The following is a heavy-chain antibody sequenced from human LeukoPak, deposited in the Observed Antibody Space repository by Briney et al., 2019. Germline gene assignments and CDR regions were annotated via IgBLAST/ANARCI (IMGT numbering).Heavy chain of an antibody. CDR1: GFTFSSYS. CDR3: ARVGGGGYNYEAFDI. V-gene: IGHV3-21*01. Sequence: GGSLRLSCAASGFTFSSYSMNGVRQAPGKWLEGVSSISSSSSYIYYADSVKGRFTISRDNAKNSLYLQMNSLRAEDTAVYYCARVGGGGYNYEAFDIWGQGTMVTVSS. D-gene: IGHD5-24*01. J-gene: IGHJ3*02. CDR2: ISSSSSYI.